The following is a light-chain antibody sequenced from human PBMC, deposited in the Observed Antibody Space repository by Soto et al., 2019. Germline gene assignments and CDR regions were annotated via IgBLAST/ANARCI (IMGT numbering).Light chain of an antibody. CDR1: QSVLYSSNNKNY. CDR3: QQYYSSPWT. Sequence: DIVMTQSPDSLAVSLGERATINCKSSQSVLYSSNNKNYLAWYQQKPGQPPKPLIYWASTRESGVPDRFSGSGYGTDFTLTISSLQAEDVAVYYCQQYYSSPWTFGQGTKVGIK. CDR2: WAS. J-gene: IGKJ1*01. V-gene: IGKV4-1*01.